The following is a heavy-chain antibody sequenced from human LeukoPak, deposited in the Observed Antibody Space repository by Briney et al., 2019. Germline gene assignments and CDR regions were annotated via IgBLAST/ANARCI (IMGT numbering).Heavy chain of an antibody. V-gene: IGHV1-69*01. Sequence: SVKVSCKASGGTFSSYAISWVRQAPGQGLEWMGGIIPIFGTANYAQKFQGRVTITADEPTSTAYMELSSLRSEDTAVYYCAREAYDYDSSGYLDYWGQGTLVTVSS. CDR1: GGTFSSYA. D-gene: IGHD3-22*01. J-gene: IGHJ4*02. CDR2: IIPIFGTA. CDR3: AREAYDYDSSGYLDY.